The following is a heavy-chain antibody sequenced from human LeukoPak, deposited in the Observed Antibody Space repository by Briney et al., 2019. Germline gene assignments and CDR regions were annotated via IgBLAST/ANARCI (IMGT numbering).Heavy chain of an antibody. CDR1: GFTFSSYP. Sequence: GGSLRLSCAASGFTFSSYPLHWVRQAPGKGLEWVTLISYDGSKIYYADSVKGRFTISRDNSKNTLYLQMNSLRAEDTAVYYCAKDLIAAPPRYFDYWGQGTLVTVSS. D-gene: IGHD6-6*01. V-gene: IGHV3-30-3*01. J-gene: IGHJ4*02. CDR2: ISYDGSKI. CDR3: AKDLIAAPPRYFDY.